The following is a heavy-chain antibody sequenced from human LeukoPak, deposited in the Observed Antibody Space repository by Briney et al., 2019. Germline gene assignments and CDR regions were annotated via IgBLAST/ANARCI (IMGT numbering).Heavy chain of an antibody. D-gene: IGHD3-10*01. V-gene: IGHV4-4*07. J-gene: IGHJ5*02. CDR2: IYTSGST. CDR1: GGSISSYY. Sequence: NPSETLSLTCTVSGGSISSYYWSWIRQPAGKGLEWIGRIYTSGSTNYNPSLKSRVTMSVDTSKNQFSLKLSSVTAADTAVYYCVRGPYGSSISNWFDPWGQGLLVTVSS. CDR3: VRGPYGSSISNWFDP.